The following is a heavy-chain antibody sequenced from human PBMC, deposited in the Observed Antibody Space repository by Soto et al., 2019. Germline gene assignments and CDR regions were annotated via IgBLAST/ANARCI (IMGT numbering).Heavy chain of an antibody. CDR1: GHTLTEFS. D-gene: IGHD5-12*01. CDR2: FDPEGGEA. Sequence: ASVKVSCKISGHTLTEFSIHWVRQAPGKGLEWMGGFDPEGGEAIYAQKWHGRVTVTEDTVTDTAHMELSGLKSDDTAVYYCAKDAEYSGYPDRFNFDYWGQGTLVTVSS. V-gene: IGHV1-24*01. CDR3: AKDAEYSGYPDRFNFDY. J-gene: IGHJ4*02.